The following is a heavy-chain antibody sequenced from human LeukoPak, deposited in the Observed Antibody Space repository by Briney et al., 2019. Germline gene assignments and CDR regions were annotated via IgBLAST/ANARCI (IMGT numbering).Heavy chain of an antibody. Sequence: GAYLKISCKDSGYGFTSYWIGWGRQMPGKGLEWMGIIYPGDSDTRYTPSFQGQVTISADKSINTAYLQWSSLKSSDTAIYYCARRGEAMDPFDYWGQGALVTVSS. CDR1: GYGFTSYW. D-gene: IGHD5-18*01. V-gene: IGHV5-51*01. J-gene: IGHJ4*02. CDR2: IYPGDSDT. CDR3: ARRGEAMDPFDY.